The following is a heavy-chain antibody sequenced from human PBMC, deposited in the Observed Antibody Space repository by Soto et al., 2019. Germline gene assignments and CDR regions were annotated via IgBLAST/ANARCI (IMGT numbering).Heavy chain of an antibody. Sequence: SETLSLTCTVSGGSISSSSYYWGWIRQPPGKGLEWIGSIYYSGSTYYNPSLKSRVTISVDTSKNQFSLKLSSVTAADTAVYYCGVRLGVTAHYYYGMDVWGQGTTVTVSS. CDR2: IYYSGST. CDR1: GGSISSSSYY. D-gene: IGHD2-21*02. CDR3: GVRLGVTAHYYYGMDV. J-gene: IGHJ6*02. V-gene: IGHV4-39*01.